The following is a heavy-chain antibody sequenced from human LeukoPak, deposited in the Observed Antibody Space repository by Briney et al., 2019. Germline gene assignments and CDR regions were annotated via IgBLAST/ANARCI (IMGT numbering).Heavy chain of an antibody. CDR1: GFTFSSYW. CDR2: INSDGSST. V-gene: IGHV3-74*01. CDR3: ARVRYYYDSSGLIDY. D-gene: IGHD3-22*01. Sequence: GGSLRLSCAASGFTFSSYWMHWVRQAPGKGLVWVSRINSDGSSTSYADSVKGRFTISRDSAKNTLYLQMNSLRAEDTAVYYCARVRYYYDSSGLIDYWGQGTLVTVSS. J-gene: IGHJ4*02.